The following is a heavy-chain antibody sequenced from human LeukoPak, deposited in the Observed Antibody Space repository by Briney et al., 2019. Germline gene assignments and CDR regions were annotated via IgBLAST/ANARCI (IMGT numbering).Heavy chain of an antibody. CDR3: ARDRRWDLLHAFDI. J-gene: IGHJ3*02. Sequence: PSDTLNVSCKASGYTFSSYYMSWIRQPPGQGLEWIAYAHYSERTNYNPSLKSRVTISLDTSKNRFSLMLNSVTAADTAVYYCARDRRWDLLHAFDIWGQGTMVTVSS. CDR2: AHYSERT. D-gene: IGHD1-26*01. CDR1: GYTFSSYY. V-gene: IGHV4-59*01.